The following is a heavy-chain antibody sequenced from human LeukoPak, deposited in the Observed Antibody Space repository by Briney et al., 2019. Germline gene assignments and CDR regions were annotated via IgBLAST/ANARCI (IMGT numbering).Heavy chain of an antibody. CDR1: GGSISNTGYY. Sequence: PSETLSLTCTVSGGSISNTGYYWSWIRQRPGKGLEWIGYIYYSGSTYYNPSLKSRVTISVDTSKNQFSLRLTSVTAADTAVHYCARDSDGSGSRPYDYWGQGTLVTVSS. CDR3: ARDSDGSGSRPYDY. CDR2: IYYSGST. V-gene: IGHV4-31*03. J-gene: IGHJ4*02. D-gene: IGHD3-10*01.